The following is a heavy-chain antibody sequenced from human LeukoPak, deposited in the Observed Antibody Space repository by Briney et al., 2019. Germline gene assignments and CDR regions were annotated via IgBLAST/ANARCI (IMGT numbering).Heavy chain of an antibody. CDR2: ISAYNGNT. CDR1: GYTFTSYG. Sequence: ASVKVSCKASGYTFTSYGISWVRQAPGQGLEWMGWISAYNGNTNYAQKLQGRVTMTTDTSTSTAYMELRSLRSEDTAVYYCARAPIWGGMVTYYYMDVWGKGTTVTIS. J-gene: IGHJ6*03. D-gene: IGHD3-16*01. CDR3: ARAPIWGGMVTYYYMDV. V-gene: IGHV1-18*01.